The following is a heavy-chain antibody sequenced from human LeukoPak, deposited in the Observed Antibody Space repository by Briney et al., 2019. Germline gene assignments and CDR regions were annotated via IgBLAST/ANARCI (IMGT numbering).Heavy chain of an antibody. J-gene: IGHJ4*02. CDR3: AREQYYYDNSGYYDF. D-gene: IGHD3-22*01. CDR2: ITAYNGNT. Sequence: GASVKVSCKASGYTFTSYGISWVRQAPGQGLEWMGWITAYNGNTNYAQKLQGRVTMTTDTSTSTAYMELRSLRSDDTAVYYCAREQYYYDNSGYYDFWGQGTQVTASS. CDR1: GYTFTSYG. V-gene: IGHV1-18*01.